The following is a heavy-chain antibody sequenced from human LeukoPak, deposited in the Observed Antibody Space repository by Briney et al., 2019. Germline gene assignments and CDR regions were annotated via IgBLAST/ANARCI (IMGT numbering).Heavy chain of an antibody. CDR1: GYTFTGYY. CDR3: ARPPGRDGYNRFDH. CDR2: IDPNSGNT. Sequence: ASAKVSCKASGYTFTGYYMHWVRQAPGQGLEWMGWIDPNSGNTNYAQKFQGRVTMTRDTSISAAYVELSRLRSDDTAVYYCARPPGRDGYNRFDHWGQGTLLTVSS. V-gene: IGHV1-2*02. J-gene: IGHJ4*02. D-gene: IGHD5-24*01.